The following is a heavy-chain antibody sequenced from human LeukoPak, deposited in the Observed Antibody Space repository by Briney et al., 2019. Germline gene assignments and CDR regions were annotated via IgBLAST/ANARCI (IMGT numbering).Heavy chain of an antibody. CDR1: GFTFSDHA. J-gene: IGHJ3*02. CDR2: ISYDGSKK. CDR3: ARAGSGYDWRDAFDI. D-gene: IGHD5-12*01. V-gene: IGHV3-30-3*01. Sequence: GGSLRLSCEASGFTFSDHALHWVRQAPGKGLEWVAVISYDGSKKYYADSVKGRFTISRDNSRNTLYLQMNSLRVEGTAVFYCARAGSGYDWRDAFDIWGQGTMVTVSS.